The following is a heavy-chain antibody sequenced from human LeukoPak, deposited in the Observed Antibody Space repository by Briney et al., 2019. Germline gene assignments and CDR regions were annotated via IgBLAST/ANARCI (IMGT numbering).Heavy chain of an antibody. CDR2: ISAYNGNT. J-gene: IGHJ6*02. D-gene: IGHD3-22*01. Sequence: ASVKVSCKASGYTFTSYGISWVRQAPGQGLEWMGWISAYNGNTNYAQKLQGRVTMTTDTSTSTAYMEPRSLRSDDTAVYYCARVYDSSDVHYYYGMDVWGQGTTVTVS. CDR3: ARVYDSSDVHYYYGMDV. CDR1: GYTFTSYG. V-gene: IGHV1-18*01.